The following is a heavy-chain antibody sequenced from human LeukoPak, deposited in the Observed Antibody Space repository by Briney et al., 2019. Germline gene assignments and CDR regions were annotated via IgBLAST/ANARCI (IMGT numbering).Heavy chain of an antibody. CDR1: GGSISSSSYY. V-gene: IGHV4-39*01. CDR3: ARHEGGWVFDY. Sequence: SETLSLTCTVSGGSISSSSYYWGWIRQPPGKGLEWIGSIYYSGSTYYNPSLKSRVTISVDTSKNQFSLKLSSVTAADTAVYYCARHEGGWVFDYWGQGTLVTVSS. CDR2: IYYSGST. D-gene: IGHD6-19*01. J-gene: IGHJ4*02.